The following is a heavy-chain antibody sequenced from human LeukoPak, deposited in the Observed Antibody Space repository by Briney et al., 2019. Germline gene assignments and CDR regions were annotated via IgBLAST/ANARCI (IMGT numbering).Heavy chain of an antibody. CDR3: ARDLVGFDY. CDR2: RSYDGSNK. Sequence: GGSLRLSCAASGFTFSSYAMHWVRQAPGKGLEWVAVRSYDGSNKYYADSVKGRFTISRDNSKNTLYLQMNSLRAEDTAVYYCARDLVGFDYWGQGTLVTVSS. J-gene: IGHJ4*02. CDR1: GFTFSSYA. D-gene: IGHD1-26*01. V-gene: IGHV3-30-3*01.